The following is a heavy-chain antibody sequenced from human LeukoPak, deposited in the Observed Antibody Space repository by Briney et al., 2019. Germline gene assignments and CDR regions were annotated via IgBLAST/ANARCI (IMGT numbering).Heavy chain of an antibody. D-gene: IGHD1-26*01. Sequence: AASVKVSCKASGYTFTGYYMHWVRQAPGQGLEWMGWINPNSGGTNYAQKFQGRVTMTRDTSISTAYMELSRLRSDDTAVYYCARGLAIMWELPPLDYWGQGTLVSVSS. J-gene: IGHJ4*02. CDR1: GYTFTGYY. V-gene: IGHV1-2*02. CDR3: ARGLAIMWELPPLDY. CDR2: INPNSGGT.